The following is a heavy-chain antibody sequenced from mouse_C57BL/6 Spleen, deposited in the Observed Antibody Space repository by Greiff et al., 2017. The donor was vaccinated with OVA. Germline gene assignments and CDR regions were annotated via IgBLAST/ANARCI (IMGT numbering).Heavy chain of an antibody. Sequence: QVTLKESGAELARPGASVKMSCKASGYTFTSYTMHWVKQRPGQGLEWIGYINPSSGYTKYNQKFKDKATLTADKSSSTAYMQLSSLTSEDSAVYYCARSIYYGSSSYAMDYWGQGTSVTVSS. J-gene: IGHJ4*01. CDR1: GYTFTSYT. D-gene: IGHD1-1*01. CDR2: INPSSGYT. CDR3: ARSIYYGSSSYAMDY. V-gene: IGHV1-4*01.